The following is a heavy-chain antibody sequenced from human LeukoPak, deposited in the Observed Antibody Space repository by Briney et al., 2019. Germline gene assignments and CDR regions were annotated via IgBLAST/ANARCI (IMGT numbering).Heavy chain of an antibody. J-gene: IGHJ3*02. Sequence: GASVKVSCKTSGYTFTGYYMRWVRQAPGQGLEWMGWINPNSGGTNYAQKFQGRVTMTRDTSISTAYMELSRLRSDDTAVYYCTYTYYYDSSGRNAFDIWGQGTMVTVSS. CDR1: GYTFTGYY. D-gene: IGHD3-22*01. CDR3: TYTYYYDSSGRNAFDI. V-gene: IGHV1-2*02. CDR2: INPNSGGT.